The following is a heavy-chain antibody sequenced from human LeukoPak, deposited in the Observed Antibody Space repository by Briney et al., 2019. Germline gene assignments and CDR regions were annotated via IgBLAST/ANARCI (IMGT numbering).Heavy chain of an antibody. CDR2: IWYDGSNE. CDR3: AKDYYDSSGYHGSAGYFDY. V-gene: IGHV3-33*06. J-gene: IGHJ4*02. CDR1: GFSINSYG. D-gene: IGHD3-22*01. Sequence: GRSLRLSCTASGFSINSYGMHWVRQAPGKGLEWVAVIWYDGSNETYADSVKGRFTIFRDNSKNTLYLQMNSLRAEDTAVYYCAKDYYDSSGYHGSAGYFDYWGQGALVTVSS.